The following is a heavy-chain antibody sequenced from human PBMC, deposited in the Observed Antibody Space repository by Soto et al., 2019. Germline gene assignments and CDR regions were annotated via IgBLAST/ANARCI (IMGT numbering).Heavy chain of an antibody. CDR1: GGSFSGYY. V-gene: IGHV4-34*01. Sequence: SETLSLTCAVYGGSFSGYYWTWIRQPPGTGLEWIGEINHSGSTNYNPSLKSRVTISVDTSKNQFSLKLTSVTDADTAVYYCARDKITGLFDYWGQGTLVTVS. CDR3: ARDKITGLFDY. CDR2: INHSGST. J-gene: IGHJ4*02. D-gene: IGHD2-8*02.